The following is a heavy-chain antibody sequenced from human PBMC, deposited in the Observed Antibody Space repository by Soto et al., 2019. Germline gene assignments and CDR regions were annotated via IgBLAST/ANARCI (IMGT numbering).Heavy chain of an antibody. V-gene: IGHV3-33*01. CDR2: IWYDGSNK. J-gene: IGHJ6*03. CDR3: ARATYYYGSGSYYNYYYYYMDV. D-gene: IGHD3-10*01. Sequence: GGSLRLSCAASGFTFSSYGMHWVRQAPGKGLEWVAVIWYDGSNKYYADSVKGRFTISRDNSKNTLYLQMNSLRAEDTAVYYCARATYYYGSGSYYNYYYYYMDVWGKGTTVTVSS. CDR1: GFTFSSYG.